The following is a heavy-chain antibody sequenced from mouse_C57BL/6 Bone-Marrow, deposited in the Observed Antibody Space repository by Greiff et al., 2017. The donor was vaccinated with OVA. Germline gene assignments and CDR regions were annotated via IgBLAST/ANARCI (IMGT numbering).Heavy chain of an antibody. D-gene: IGHD1-1*01. CDR2: INPSSGYT. CDR3: AREGIITTVVAKGGFDY. V-gene: IGHV1-4*01. Sequence: VQLQESGAELARPGASVKLSCKASGYTFTSYTMHWVKQRPGQGLEWIGYINPSSGYTKYNQKFKDKATLTADKSSSTAYMKLRSLRTENSAVYYCAREGIITTVVAKGGFDYWGKGTTLTVSS. J-gene: IGHJ2*01. CDR1: GYTFTSYT.